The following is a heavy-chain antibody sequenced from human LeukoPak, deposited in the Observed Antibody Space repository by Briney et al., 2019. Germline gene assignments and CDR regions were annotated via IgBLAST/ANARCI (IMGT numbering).Heavy chain of an antibody. CDR3: ARFGPLETFDY. V-gene: IGHV4-59*01. D-gene: IGHD3-16*01. CDR1: GGSINSYY. Sequence: KPSETLSLTCTVSGGSINSYYWSWIRQPPAKGLEWIGYIYYSGSTNYNPSLKSRVTISVDTSKNQFSLKLSSVTAADTAVYYCARFGPLETFDYWGQGTLVTVSS. CDR2: IYYSGST. J-gene: IGHJ4*02.